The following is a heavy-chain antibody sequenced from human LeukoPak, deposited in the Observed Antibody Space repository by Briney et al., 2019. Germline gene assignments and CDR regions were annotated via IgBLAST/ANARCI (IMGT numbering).Heavy chain of an antibody. J-gene: IGHJ4*02. CDR3: ARGDTARGGYYFDY. D-gene: IGHD2-21*02. CDR1: GFTVSSNY. CDR2: IYSGGST. Sequence: GGSLRLSCAASGFTVSSNYMSWVRQAPGKGLEWVSVIYSGGSTYYADSVKGRFTISRDNSKNTLYLQMNSLRAEDTAVYYCARGDTARGGYYFDYWGQGTLVTVSS. V-gene: IGHV3-53*05.